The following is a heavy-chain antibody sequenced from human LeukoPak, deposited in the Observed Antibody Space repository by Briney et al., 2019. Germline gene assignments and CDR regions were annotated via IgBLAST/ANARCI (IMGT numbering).Heavy chain of an antibody. CDR1: GESLNSYS. CDR2: IYESGTT. J-gene: IGHJ4*02. V-gene: IGHV4-34*01. D-gene: IGHD2-15*01. Sequence: PSETLSLTCAVYGESLNSYSWSWVRQPPGEGLEWIGEIYESGTTKYNPSLKSRVAISMVPSKQQFSLRLSSVTAADTAVYYCARGAWATRLASWGLGTPVIVSS. CDR3: ARGAWATRLAS.